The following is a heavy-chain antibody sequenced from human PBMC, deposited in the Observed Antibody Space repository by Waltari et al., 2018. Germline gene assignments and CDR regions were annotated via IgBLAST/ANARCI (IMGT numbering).Heavy chain of an antibody. D-gene: IGHD6-13*01. CDR1: GGSISSSSYY. Sequence: QLQLQESGPGLVKPSETLSLTCTVSGGSISSSSYYWGWIRQPPGKGLEWIGSIYYSGSTYYNPSLKSRVTISVDTSKNQFSLKLSSVTAADTAVYYCARQRSSSWLADYWGQGTLVTVSS. J-gene: IGHJ4*02. CDR2: IYYSGST. CDR3: ARQRSSSWLADY. V-gene: IGHV4-39*01.